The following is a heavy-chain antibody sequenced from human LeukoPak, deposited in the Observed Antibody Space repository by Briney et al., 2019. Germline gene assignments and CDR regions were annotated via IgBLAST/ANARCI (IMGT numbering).Heavy chain of an antibody. Sequence: SETLSLTCTVSGGSISSSSYYWGWIRQPPGNGLEWIGSIYYSGSTYYNPSLKSRVTISVDTSKNQFSLKLSSVTAADTAVYYCARLPGGGSSYFDYWGQGTLVTVSS. D-gene: IGHD6-6*01. J-gene: IGHJ4*02. CDR1: GGSISSSSYY. CDR2: IYYSGST. CDR3: ARLPGGGSSYFDY. V-gene: IGHV4-39*01.